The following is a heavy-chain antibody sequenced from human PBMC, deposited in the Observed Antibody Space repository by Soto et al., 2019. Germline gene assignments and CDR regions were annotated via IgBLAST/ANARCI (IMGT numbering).Heavy chain of an antibody. J-gene: IGHJ6*02. V-gene: IGHV3-30*03. CDR1: GFTFSNAW. CDR3: ARARLLNYYYYGMDV. D-gene: IGHD1-1*01. CDR2: ISYDGSNK. Sequence: GGSLRLSCAASGFTFSNAWINWVRQAPGKGLEWVAVISYDGSNKYYADSVKGRFTISRDNSKNTLYLQMNSLRAEDTAVYYCARARLLNYYYYGMDVWGQGTTVTVSS.